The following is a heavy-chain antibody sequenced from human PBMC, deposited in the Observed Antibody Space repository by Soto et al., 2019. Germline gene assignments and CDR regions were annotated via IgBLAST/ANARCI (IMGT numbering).Heavy chain of an antibody. CDR3: ASRGGNSGYSFDY. CDR1: GFTFSTYW. CDR2: IKQDGSDK. J-gene: IGHJ4*02. D-gene: IGHD5-12*01. V-gene: IGHV3-7*02. Sequence: EVQLVESGGGLVQPGGSLRLSCAASGFTFSTYWMSWVRQTPGEGLEWVANIKQDGSDKNYVDSVKGRFTISRDNGNNSLYLHMNSLRAEDTAVYYCASRGGNSGYSFDYWGQGTLVTVSS.